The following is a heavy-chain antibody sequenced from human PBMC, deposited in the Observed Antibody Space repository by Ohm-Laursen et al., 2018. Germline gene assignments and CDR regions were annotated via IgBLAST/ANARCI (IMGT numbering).Heavy chain of an antibody. J-gene: IGHJ6*02. Sequence: GTLSLTCTVSGGSISSYYWSWIRQPPGKGLEWIGYIYYSGSTNYNPSLKSRVTISVDTSKNQFSLKLSSVTAADTAVYYCARDSRAYYDSREGVWGQGTTVTVSS. D-gene: IGHD3-22*01. CDR1: GGSISSYY. CDR3: ARDSRAYYDSREGV. CDR2: IYYSGST. V-gene: IGHV4-59*01.